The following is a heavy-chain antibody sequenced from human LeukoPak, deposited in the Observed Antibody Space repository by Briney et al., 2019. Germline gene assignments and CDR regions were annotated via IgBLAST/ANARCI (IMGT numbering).Heavy chain of an antibody. CDR2: IQQDGSEK. Sequence: GGSLRLSCAASGFTFSSYWMSWVRQAPGKGLEWVANIQQDGSEKYYVDSVEGRFTISRDNSKNTLYLQMNSLRAEDTAVYYCAKDRGYSGSFYFDYWGQGTLVTVSS. V-gene: IGHV3-7*01. D-gene: IGHD1-26*01. CDR3: AKDRGYSGSFYFDY. CDR1: GFTFSSYW. J-gene: IGHJ4*02.